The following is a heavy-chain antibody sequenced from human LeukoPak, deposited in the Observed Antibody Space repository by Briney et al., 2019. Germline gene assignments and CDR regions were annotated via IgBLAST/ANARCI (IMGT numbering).Heavy chain of an antibody. V-gene: IGHV3-23*01. CDR3: VKGGWGYALDY. J-gene: IGHJ4*02. CDR2: ISESSRDT. Sequence: GGSLRLSCVASGFTFSTHAMTWFRQPPGKGLEWVTTISESSRDTYYADSVKGRFTVSRDNSKNTLYLQMNSLRADDTAVYYCVKGGWGYALDYWGQGTLVTVSS. D-gene: IGHD2-2*01. CDR1: GFTFSTHA.